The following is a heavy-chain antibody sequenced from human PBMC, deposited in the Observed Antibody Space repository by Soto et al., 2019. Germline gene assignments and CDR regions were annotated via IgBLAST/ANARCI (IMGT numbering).Heavy chain of an antibody. V-gene: IGHV4-39*01. D-gene: IGHD2-15*01. CDR1: GGSISSSSYY. Sequence: QLQLQESGPGLVKPSETLSLTCTVSGGSISSSSYYWGWIRQRPGKGLEWIGSIYYSGSTYYNPSLKSRVTISVDTSKNQFSLMLSSVTAADTAVYYCARHTPAISISDHWGQGTLVTVSS. J-gene: IGHJ4*02. CDR3: ARHTPAISISDH. CDR2: IYYSGST.